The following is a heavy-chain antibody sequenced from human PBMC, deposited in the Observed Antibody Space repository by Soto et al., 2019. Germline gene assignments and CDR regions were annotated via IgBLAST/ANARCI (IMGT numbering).Heavy chain of an antibody. CDR1: GYRFSSYW. CDR3: ARQGSNGAYYYYGMDV. Sequence: GESLKISCKGSGYRFSSYWIAWVRHMPGKGLEWMGIIYPGDSDTRYSPSFQGQVTMSVDKSNNTAYLHWSSLKASATAMYYCARQGSNGAYYYYGMDVWGQGTTVTVSS. J-gene: IGHJ6*02. D-gene: IGHD2-8*01. V-gene: IGHV5-51*01. CDR2: IYPGDSDT.